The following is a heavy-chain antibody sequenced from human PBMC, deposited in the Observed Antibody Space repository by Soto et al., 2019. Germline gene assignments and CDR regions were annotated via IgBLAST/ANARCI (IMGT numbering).Heavy chain of an antibody. D-gene: IGHD6-19*01. CDR3: AKVGSVAGTRSWFDP. V-gene: IGHV3-30*18. CDR2: ISYDGSNK. Sequence: ESGGGVVQPGRSLRLSCAASGFTFSSYGMHWVRQAPGKGLEWVAVISYDGSNKYYADSVKGRFTISRDNSKNTLYLQMNSLRAEDTAVYYCAKVGSVAGTRSWFDPWGQGTLVTVSS. J-gene: IGHJ5*02. CDR1: GFTFSSYG.